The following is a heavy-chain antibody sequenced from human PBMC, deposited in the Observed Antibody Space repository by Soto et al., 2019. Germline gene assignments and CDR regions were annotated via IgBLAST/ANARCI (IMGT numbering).Heavy chain of an antibody. CDR1: GGSISSSSYY. CDR2: IYYSGST. D-gene: IGHD3-10*01. Sequence: PSETLSLTCTVSGGSISSSSYYWGWIRQPPGKGLEWIGSIYYSGSTYYNPSLKSRVTISVDTSKNQFSLKLSSVTAADTAVYYCARLPNTSIWFGETYKGDYFDYWGQGTLVTVSS. J-gene: IGHJ4*02. V-gene: IGHV4-39*01. CDR3: ARLPNTSIWFGETYKGDYFDY.